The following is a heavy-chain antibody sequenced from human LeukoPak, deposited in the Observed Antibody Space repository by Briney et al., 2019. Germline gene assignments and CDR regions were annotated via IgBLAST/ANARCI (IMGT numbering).Heavy chain of an antibody. V-gene: IGHV3-48*04. CDR2: ISSSGSTI. J-gene: IGHJ3*02. Sequence: TGGSLRLSCAASGFTFSSYSMNWVRQAPGKGLEWVSYISSSGSTIYYADSVKGRFTISRDNAKNSLFLQMNSLRAEDTAVYYCARDLWELLLSGTGDAFDIWGQGTMVTVSS. D-gene: IGHD1-26*01. CDR1: GFTFSSYS. CDR3: ARDLWELLLSGTGDAFDI.